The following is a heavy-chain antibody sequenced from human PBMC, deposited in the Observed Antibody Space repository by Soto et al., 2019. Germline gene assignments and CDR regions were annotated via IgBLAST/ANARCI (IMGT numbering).Heavy chain of an antibody. Sequence: QVQLVQSGAEVKKPGASVKVSCKASGYTFTSYAMHWVRQAPGQRLEWMGWINAGNGNTKYSQKFQGRVTITRDTSASTAYMELSSLRSEDTAVYYCARVGGVGAKNFQHWGQGTLVTVSS. CDR1: GYTFTSYA. D-gene: IGHD1-26*01. V-gene: IGHV1-3*01. J-gene: IGHJ1*01. CDR2: INAGNGNT. CDR3: ARVGGVGAKNFQH.